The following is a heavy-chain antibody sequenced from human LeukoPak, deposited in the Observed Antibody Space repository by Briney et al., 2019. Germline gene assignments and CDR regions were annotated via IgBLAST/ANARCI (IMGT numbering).Heavy chain of an antibody. J-gene: IGHJ4*02. CDR3: AELVVAANAGY. V-gene: IGHV3-23*01. CDR1: GLTFSSYA. D-gene: IGHD2-15*01. CDR2: ISGSGGST. Sequence: GGSLRLSCAASGLTFSSYAMSWVRQAPGKGLEWVSAISGSGGSTYYADSVKGRFTISRDNSKNTLYLQMNSLRAEDTAVYYCAELVVAANAGYWGQGTLVTVSS.